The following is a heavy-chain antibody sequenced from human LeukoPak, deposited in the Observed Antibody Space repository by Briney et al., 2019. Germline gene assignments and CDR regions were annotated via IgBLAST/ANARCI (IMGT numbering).Heavy chain of an antibody. Sequence: GGSLRLSCAASGFTFDNYAMHWVRQAPGKGLEWASGISWNSGSIGYADSVKGRFTISRDNAKNSLYLQMNSLRAEDTALYYCARTRTTLVYYYYGMDVWGQGTTVTVSS. D-gene: IGHD2/OR15-2a*01. V-gene: IGHV3-9*01. J-gene: IGHJ6*02. CDR1: GFTFDNYA. CDR2: ISWNSGSI. CDR3: ARTRTTLVYYYYGMDV.